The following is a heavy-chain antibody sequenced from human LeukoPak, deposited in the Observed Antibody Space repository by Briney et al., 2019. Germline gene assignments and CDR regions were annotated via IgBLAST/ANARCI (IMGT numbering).Heavy chain of an antibody. CDR2: FDPEDGET. D-gene: IGHD5-24*01. CDR3: ARAVEMATMRGGYYFDY. J-gene: IGHJ4*02. CDR1: GYTLTELS. Sequence: ASVKVSCKASGYTLTELSMHWVRQAPGKGLEWMGGFDPEDGETIYAQEFQGRVTITADKSTSTAYMELSSLRSEDTAVYYCARAVEMATMRGGYYFDYWGQGTLVTVSS. V-gene: IGHV1-24*01.